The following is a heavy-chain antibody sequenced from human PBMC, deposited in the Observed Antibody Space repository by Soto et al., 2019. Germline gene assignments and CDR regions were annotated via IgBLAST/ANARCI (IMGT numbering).Heavy chain of an antibody. D-gene: IGHD3-22*01. Sequence: PSETLSLTCTVSGGSISSGSYYWSWIRQLPGKGLEWIGYIYYSGSTYYNPSLKSRVTISVDRSKNQFSLKLSSVTAADTAVYYCAKASDYYDSSGPTLAGYYGTDVWGQGTTVTVSS. CDR3: AKASDYYDSSGPTLAGYYGTDV. V-gene: IGHV4-30-4*08. J-gene: IGHJ6*02. CDR2: IYYSGST. CDR1: GGSISSGSYY.